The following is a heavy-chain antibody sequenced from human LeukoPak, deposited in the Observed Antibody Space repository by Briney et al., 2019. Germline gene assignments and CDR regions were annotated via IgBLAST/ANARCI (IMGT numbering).Heavy chain of an antibody. Sequence: GGSLRLSCAASGFTFSGSAMHWVRQASGKGLEWVGRIRSKANSYATAYAASVKGRFTISRDDSKNTAYLQMNSLRAEDTAVYYCTKDRRGPAAGTWYFDSWGQGTLVTVSS. V-gene: IGHV3-73*01. J-gene: IGHJ4*02. D-gene: IGHD6-13*01. CDR1: GFTFSGSA. CDR2: IRSKANSYAT. CDR3: TKDRRGPAAGTWYFDS.